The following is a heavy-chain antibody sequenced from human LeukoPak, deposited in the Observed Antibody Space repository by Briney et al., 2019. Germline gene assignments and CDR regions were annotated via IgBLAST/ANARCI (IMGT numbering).Heavy chain of an antibody. Sequence: SETLSLTCTVSGGSISSYYWSWIRQPPGKGLEWIGYIYTSGSTNYNPSLKSRVTISVDTSKNQFPLKLSSVTAADTAVYYCARSYTSPGDLPDLLGAFDIWGQGTMVTVSS. V-gene: IGHV4-4*09. J-gene: IGHJ3*02. CDR2: IYTSGST. CDR1: GGSISSYY. CDR3: ARSYTSPGDLPDLLGAFDI. D-gene: IGHD3-10*01.